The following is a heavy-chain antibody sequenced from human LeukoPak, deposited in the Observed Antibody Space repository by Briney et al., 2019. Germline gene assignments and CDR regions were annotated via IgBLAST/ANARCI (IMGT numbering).Heavy chain of an antibody. CDR1: GGPISGYY. Sequence: PSDTLSLPCTVSGGPISGYYWNLIRQSAGKGLEWIGRIYANGGTNYNPSLRSRVSMSVDTSKNQFSLKLTSVTAADTAIYYCARDFTRNSYAVAEFFHPWGQGTLVSVSS. D-gene: IGHD5-18*01. J-gene: IGHJ1*01. CDR3: ARDFTRNSYAVAEFFHP. V-gene: IGHV4-4*07. CDR2: IYANGGT.